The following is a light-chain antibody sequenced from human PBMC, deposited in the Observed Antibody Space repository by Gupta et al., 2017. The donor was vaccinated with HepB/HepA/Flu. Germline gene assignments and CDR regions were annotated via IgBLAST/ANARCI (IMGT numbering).Light chain of an antibody. V-gene: IGKV3-15*01. CDR1: QSVSSY. J-gene: IGKJ4*01. CDR2: GAS. CDR3: QQNKNWPPLT. Sequence: EIVMTQSPATLSVSPGERATLSCRASQSVSSYLAWYQQKPGQAPRLLIYGASTRDTGIPARFSGSGYGTEVTLTISSRQSEDFAVYYCQQNKNWPPLTFGRGTKVEIK.